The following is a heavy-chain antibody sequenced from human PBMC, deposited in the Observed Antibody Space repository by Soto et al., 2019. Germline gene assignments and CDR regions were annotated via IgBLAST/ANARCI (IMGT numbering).Heavy chain of an antibody. CDR3: ASDVGHSSSWMMDH. CDR1: GGSFSSNA. J-gene: IGHJ4*02. Sequence: QVQLVQSGAEVKKPGSSLKVSCKASGGSFSSNAISWVRQAPGQGLEWMGGIIPIFGTANYAQNFQGRVTITADKSTGTAYMEVSSLRSEDTAVYYCASDVGHSSSWMMDHWGQGTLVTVSS. V-gene: IGHV1-69*06. CDR2: IIPIFGTA. D-gene: IGHD6-13*01.